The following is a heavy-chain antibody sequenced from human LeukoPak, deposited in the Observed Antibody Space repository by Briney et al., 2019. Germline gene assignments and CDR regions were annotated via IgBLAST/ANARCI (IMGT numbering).Heavy chain of an antibody. D-gene: IGHD1-26*01. CDR1: GFTFSSYA. Sequence: GGSLRLSCAASGFTFSSYAMSWVRLAPGKGLEWVSAISGSGGSTYYADSVKGRFTISRDNSKNTLYLQMNSLRAEDTAVYYCAKDLGWVGTTVLDYWGQGTLVTVSS. CDR2: ISGSGGST. CDR3: AKDLGWVGTTVLDY. V-gene: IGHV3-23*01. J-gene: IGHJ4*02.